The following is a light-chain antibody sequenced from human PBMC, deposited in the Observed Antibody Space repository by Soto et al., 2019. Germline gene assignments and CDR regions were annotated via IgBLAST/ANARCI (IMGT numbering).Light chain of an antibody. CDR3: QHYYSRPWT. CDR1: QSVSSS. J-gene: IGKJ1*01. Sequence: EIVMTQSPATLSMSPGERATLSCRASQSVSSSLAWYQQKPGQAPRLLIFGASTRASGIPARFSGTGSGTEFTLTITSLQSDDVAVYYCQHYYSRPWTFGQGTKVEIK. CDR2: GAS. V-gene: IGKV3-15*01.